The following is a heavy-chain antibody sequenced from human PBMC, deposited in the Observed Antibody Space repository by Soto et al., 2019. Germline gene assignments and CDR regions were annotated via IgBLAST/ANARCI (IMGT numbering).Heavy chain of an antibody. V-gene: IGHV1-24*01. J-gene: IGHJ5*02. Sequence: ASVKVSCKVSGYTLTELSMHWVRQAPGKGLEWMGGFDPEDGETIYAQKFQGRVTMTEDTSTDTAYMELSSLRSEDTAVYYCARQRSSSYYERQEWFDPWGQGTLVTVSS. CDR2: FDPEDGET. CDR1: GYTLTELS. CDR3: ARQRSSSYYERQEWFDP. D-gene: IGHD6-13*01.